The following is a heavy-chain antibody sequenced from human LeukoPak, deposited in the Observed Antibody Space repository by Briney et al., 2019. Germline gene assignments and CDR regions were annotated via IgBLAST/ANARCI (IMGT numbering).Heavy chain of an antibody. Sequence: SETLSLTCSVSGGSISSNSDYWGWIRQPPGKGLEWIGSIYYSGSTHHNPSLKSRVAISVDTSKNHFSLRLSSVTAADTAVYYCTRIASLWFDPWGQGTLVTVSS. CDR1: GGSISSNSDY. CDR2: IYYSGST. D-gene: IGHD6-6*01. CDR3: TRIASLWFDP. V-gene: IGHV4-39*02. J-gene: IGHJ5*02.